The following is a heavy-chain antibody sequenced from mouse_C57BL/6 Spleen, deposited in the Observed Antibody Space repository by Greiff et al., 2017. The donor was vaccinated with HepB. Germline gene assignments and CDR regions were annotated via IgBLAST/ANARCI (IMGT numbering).Heavy chain of an antibody. CDR2: IYPGNSDT. Sequence: EVQLQQSGTVLARPGASVKMSCKTSGYTFTSYWMHWVKQRPGQGLEWIGAIYPGNSDTSYNQKFKGKAKLTAVTSASTAYMELSSLTNEDSAVYYCTRSDYYGSSPYWYFDVWGTGTTVTVSS. CDR3: TRSDYYGSSPYWYFDV. D-gene: IGHD1-1*01. CDR1: GYTFTSYW. J-gene: IGHJ1*03. V-gene: IGHV1-5*01.